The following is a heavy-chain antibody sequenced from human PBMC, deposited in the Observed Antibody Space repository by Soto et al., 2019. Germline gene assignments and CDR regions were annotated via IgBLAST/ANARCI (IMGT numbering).Heavy chain of an antibody. Sequence: QVQLVQSGAEVKKPGASVKVSCKASGYTFTSYAMHWVRQAPGQRLEWMGWINAGNGNTKYSQKFQGRVTITRDTSASTADMELSSLRSEDTAVYYWAGGPGGPDGPGDYWGQGTLVTVSS. V-gene: IGHV1-3*01. CDR2: INAGNGNT. D-gene: IGHD2-15*01. J-gene: IGHJ4*02. CDR3: AGGPGGPDGPGDY. CDR1: GYTFTSYA.